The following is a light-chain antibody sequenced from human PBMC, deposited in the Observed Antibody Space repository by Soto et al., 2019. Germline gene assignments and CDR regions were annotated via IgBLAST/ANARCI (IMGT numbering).Light chain of an antibody. CDR1: SGHSSYD. Sequence: QSVLTQSPSASASLGASVKLTCTLSSGHSSYDIEWHQQQPEKGPRYLMKVSSDGSHSKGDGLPDRFSGSSSGAERYLTISSLQSEDEADYYCQAWGAGIHWVFGGGTKLTVL. CDR3: QAWGAGIHWV. J-gene: IGLJ3*02. V-gene: IGLV4-69*01. CDR2: VSSDGSH.